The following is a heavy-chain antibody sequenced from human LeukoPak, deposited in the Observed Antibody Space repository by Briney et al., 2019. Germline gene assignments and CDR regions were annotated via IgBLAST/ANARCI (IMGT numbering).Heavy chain of an antibody. J-gene: IGHJ4*02. Sequence: PSETLSLTCTVSGGSISSGAYYWSWIRQHPGKGLEWIGYIYYSGSTNYNPSLKSRVTISVDTSKNQFSLKLSSVTAADTAVYYCARDIGWERGGALDYWGQGTLVTVSS. CDR1: GGSISSGAYY. CDR2: IYYSGST. D-gene: IGHD1-26*01. CDR3: ARDIGWERGGALDY. V-gene: IGHV4-61*08.